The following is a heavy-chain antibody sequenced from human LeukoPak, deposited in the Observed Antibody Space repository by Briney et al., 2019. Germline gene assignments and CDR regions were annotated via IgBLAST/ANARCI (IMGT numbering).Heavy chain of an antibody. V-gene: IGHV3-23*01. J-gene: IGHJ4*02. CDR2: ISGSGDST. CDR1: GFTFSSYA. Sequence: GGSLRLSCAASGFTFSSYAMSWVRQAPGKGLEWVSAISGSGDSTYYADSVKGRFTISRDNSKNTLYLQMNSLRAEDTAVYYCAKSPYSSSWYYFDYWGQGTLVTVSS. D-gene: IGHD6-13*01. CDR3: AKSPYSSSWYYFDY.